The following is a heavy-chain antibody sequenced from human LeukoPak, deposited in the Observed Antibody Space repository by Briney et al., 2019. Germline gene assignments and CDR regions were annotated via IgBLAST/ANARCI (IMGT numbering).Heavy chain of an antibody. J-gene: IGHJ4*02. V-gene: IGHV3-23*01. CDR3: AKGGGSVAAHYFDY. CDR2: ISGSGDIT. Sequence: GGSLRLSCAASGFTFSSYAMSWVRQAPGTGLEWVSTISGSGDITYYADSVKGRFTISRDNSRNTLYLQMNSLRAEDTAVYYCAKGGGSVAAHYFDYWGQGTLVTVTS. D-gene: IGHD6-6*01. CDR1: GFTFSSYA.